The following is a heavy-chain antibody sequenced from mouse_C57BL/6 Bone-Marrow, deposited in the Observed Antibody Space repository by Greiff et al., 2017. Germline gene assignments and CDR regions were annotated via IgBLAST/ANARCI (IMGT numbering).Heavy chain of an antibody. Sequence: QVQLQQSGTELVKPGASVKLSCKASGYTFTSYWMHWVKQRPGQGLEWIRNINPSNGGTNYNEKFKSKATLTVDKSSSTAYMQLSSLTSEDSAVYYCARPDYYGSSYRYFDVWGTGTTVTVSS. J-gene: IGHJ1*03. D-gene: IGHD1-1*01. CDR1: GYTFTSYW. CDR3: ARPDYYGSSYRYFDV. V-gene: IGHV1-53*01. CDR2: INPSNGGT.